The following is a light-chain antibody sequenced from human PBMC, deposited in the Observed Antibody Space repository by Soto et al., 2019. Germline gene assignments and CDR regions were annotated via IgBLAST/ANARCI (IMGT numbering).Light chain of an antibody. V-gene: IGKV1-39*01. CDR3: QQSYSSPTEYT. J-gene: IGKJ2*01. CDR1: QTIITY. Sequence: DIQMTQSPSSLSASIGDRVTITCRASQTIITYLNCYQQKPGNAPKLLIHGASNLESGVSSRFSGSGSGTDFARNISSLHPEDFATDYCQQSYSSPTEYTFGQGTKLEIK. CDR2: GAS.